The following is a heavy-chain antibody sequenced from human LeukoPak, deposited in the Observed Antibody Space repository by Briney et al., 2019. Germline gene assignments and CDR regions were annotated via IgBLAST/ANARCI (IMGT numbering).Heavy chain of an antibody. D-gene: IGHD3-10*01. CDR1: GFTFSTNA. Sequence: PGGSLRLSCTASGFTFSTNAMTWVRQAPGKGPEWGSAISGSGDSFYYADSVKGRFTVSRDNSRNTLYLQMSSLRAEDTAIYYCAKNMLPGVAAYDYWGQGTLVTVSS. CDR3: AKNMLPGVAAYDY. CDR2: ISGSGDSF. V-gene: IGHV3-23*01. J-gene: IGHJ4*02.